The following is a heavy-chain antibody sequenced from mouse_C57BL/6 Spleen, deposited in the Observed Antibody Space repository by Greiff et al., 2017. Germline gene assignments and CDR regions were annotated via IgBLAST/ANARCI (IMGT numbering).Heavy chain of an antibody. J-gene: IGHJ4*01. CDR2: IYPGDGDT. CDR1: GYAFSSSW. CDR3: ARSGTTVVSDAMDY. D-gene: IGHD1-1*01. V-gene: IGHV1-82*01. Sequence: QVQLQQSGPELVKPGASVKISCKASGYAFSSSWMNWVKQRPGKGLEWIGRIYPGDGDTNYNEKFKGKATLTADKSSSTAYMQLSSLTSEDSAVDFCARSGTTVVSDAMDYWGQGTSVTVSS.